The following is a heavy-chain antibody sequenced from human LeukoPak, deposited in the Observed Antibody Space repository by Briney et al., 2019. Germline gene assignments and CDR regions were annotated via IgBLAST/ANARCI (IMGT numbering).Heavy chain of an antibody. D-gene: IGHD5-24*01. Sequence: SETLSLTCTVSSGSISSFYWSWIRQPAGKGLEWIGRIYTTGSTNYNPSLKSRVTISVDTSKNQFSLKLSSVTAADTAVYYCARVVEMATIPFYFDYWGQGTLVTVSS. CDR3: ARVVEMATIPFYFDY. CDR2: IYTTGST. CDR1: SGSISSFY. J-gene: IGHJ4*02. V-gene: IGHV4-4*07.